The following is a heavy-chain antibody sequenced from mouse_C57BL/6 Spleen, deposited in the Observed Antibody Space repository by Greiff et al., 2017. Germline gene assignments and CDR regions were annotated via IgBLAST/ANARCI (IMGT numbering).Heavy chain of an antibody. CDR3: AREGFDAMDY. CDR2: IYPSDSET. CDR1: GYTFTSYW. J-gene: IGHJ4*01. V-gene: IGHV1-61*01. Sequence: VQLQQPGAELVRPGSSVKLSCKASGYTFTSYWMAWVKQRPGQGLEWIGNIYPSDSETHYNQKFKDKATLTVDKSSSTAYMQLSSLTSEDSAVYYCAREGFDAMDYWGQGTSVTVSS.